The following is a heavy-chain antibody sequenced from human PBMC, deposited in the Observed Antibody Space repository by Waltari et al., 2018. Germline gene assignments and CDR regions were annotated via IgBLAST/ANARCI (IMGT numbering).Heavy chain of an antibody. J-gene: IGHJ6*02. CDR1: GYTFTGYY. V-gene: IGHV1-2*06. Sequence: QVQLVQSGAEVKKPGASVKVSCKASGYTFTGYYMHWVRQAPGQGLEWMGRINPNSGGTNYAQKFQGRVTMTRDTSISTAYMELSRLRSDDTAVYYCARENELYYYYYGMDVWGQGTTVTVSS. D-gene: IGHD1-1*01. CDR2: INPNSGGT. CDR3: ARENELYYYYYGMDV.